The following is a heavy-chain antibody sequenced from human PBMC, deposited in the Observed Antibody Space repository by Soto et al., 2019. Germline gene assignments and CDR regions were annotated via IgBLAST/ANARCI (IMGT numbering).Heavy chain of an antibody. J-gene: IGHJ6*02. CDR3: AKQVFWSGYYTDSDYYYGMDV. CDR2: ISGSGGST. D-gene: IGHD3-3*01. CDR1: GFTFSSYA. V-gene: IGHV3-23*01. Sequence: PGGSLRLSCAASGFTFSSYAMSWVRQAPGKGLEWVSAISGSGGSTYYADSMKGRFTISRDNSKNTLYLQMNSLRAEDTAVYYCAKQVFWSGYYTDSDYYYGMDVWGQGTTVTVSS.